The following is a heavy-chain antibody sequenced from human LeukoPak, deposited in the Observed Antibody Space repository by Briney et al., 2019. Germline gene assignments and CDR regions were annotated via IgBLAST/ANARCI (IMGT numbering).Heavy chain of an antibody. CDR3: ASFISGDSDGYPLAGSY. J-gene: IGHJ4*02. Sequence: GASVKVSCKASGYTFTSYDINWVRQATGQGLEWMGWMNPNSGNTGYAQKFQGRVTMTRDTSTSTVYMELSSLRSEDTAVYYCASFISGDSDGYPLAGSYWGQGTLVTVSS. D-gene: IGHD5-24*01. V-gene: IGHV1-8*01. CDR1: GYTFTSYD. CDR2: MNPNSGNT.